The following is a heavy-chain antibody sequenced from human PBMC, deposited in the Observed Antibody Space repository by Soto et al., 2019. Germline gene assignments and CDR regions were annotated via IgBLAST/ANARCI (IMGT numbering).Heavy chain of an antibody. CDR1: GFTFSSYA. CDR2: ISGSGGST. D-gene: IGHD2-21*02. V-gene: IGHV3-23*01. CDR3: AKDYGVVTATQYFQH. J-gene: IGHJ1*01. Sequence: GGSLRLSCAASGFTFSSYAMSWVRQAPGKGLEWVSAISGSGGSTYYADSVKGRFTISRDNSKNTLYLQMNSLRAEDTAVYYCAKDYGVVTATQYFQHWGQGTLVTVSS.